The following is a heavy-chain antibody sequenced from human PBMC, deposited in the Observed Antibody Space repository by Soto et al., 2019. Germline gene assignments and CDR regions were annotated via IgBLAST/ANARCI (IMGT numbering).Heavy chain of an antibody. CDR2: ISSSSSYI. D-gene: IGHD2-2*01. V-gene: IGHV3-21*01. J-gene: IGHJ6*02. CDR1: GFTFSSYS. CDR3: ARALGIVGVPAARVSDGMDV. Sequence: GVSLRLSCAASGFTFSSYSMNWVRQAPGKGLEWVSSISSSSSYIYYADSVKGRFTISRDNAKNSLYLQMNSLRAEDTAVYYCARALGIVGVPAARVSDGMDVWGQGTTVTVSS.